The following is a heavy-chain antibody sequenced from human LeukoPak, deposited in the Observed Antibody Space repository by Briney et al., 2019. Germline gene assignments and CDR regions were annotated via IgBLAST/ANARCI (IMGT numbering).Heavy chain of an antibody. J-gene: IGHJ2*01. CDR2: MSSSSYI. D-gene: IGHD5-24*01. CDR1: GFTFSSYS. CDR3: ARQGEDWDGYNSGYWYFDL. V-gene: IGHV3-21*01. Sequence: GGSLRLSCAASGFTFSSYSMNWVRQAPGKGLEWVSSMSSSSYIYYAESVKGRFTISRDDAKNSLYLQMNSLRAEDTAVYYCARQGEDWDGYNSGYWYFDLWGRGTLVTVSS.